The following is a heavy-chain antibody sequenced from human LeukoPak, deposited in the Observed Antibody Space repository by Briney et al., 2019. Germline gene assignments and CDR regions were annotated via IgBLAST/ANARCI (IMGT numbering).Heavy chain of an antibody. CDR2: ISAYNGNT. D-gene: IGHD3-22*01. V-gene: IGHV1-18*01. CDR1: GYTFTSYG. Sequence: GASVKVSCKASGYTFTSYGISWVRQAPGQGLEWMGWISAYNGNTNYAQKLQGRVTMTTDTSTSTAYMELRSLRSDDTAVYYCASGPETYYYDSSGYTDYWGQGTLVTVSS. CDR3: ASGPETYYYDSSGYTDY. J-gene: IGHJ4*02.